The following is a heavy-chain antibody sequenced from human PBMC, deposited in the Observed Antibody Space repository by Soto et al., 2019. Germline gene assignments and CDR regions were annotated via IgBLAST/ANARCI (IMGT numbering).Heavy chain of an antibody. Sequence: PGGSLRLSCAASGFTFSSYGMHWVRQAPGKGLEWVAVISYHGSNKDYADSVKGRFTISRDNSKNTLYLQMNSLRGEDPAVYYCAKDRQLGSSLYYFDYWGQGTLVTVSS. V-gene: IGHV3-30*18. D-gene: IGHD5-18*01. J-gene: IGHJ4*02. CDR1: GFTFSSYG. CDR2: ISYHGSNK. CDR3: AKDRQLGSSLYYFDY.